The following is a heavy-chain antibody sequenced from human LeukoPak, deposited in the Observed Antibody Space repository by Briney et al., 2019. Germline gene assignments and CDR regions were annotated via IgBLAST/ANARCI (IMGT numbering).Heavy chain of an antibody. CDR1: GVSISSDNYF. J-gene: IGHJ4*02. D-gene: IGHD3-3*01. CDR3: ASERNDFWSGYYDY. V-gene: IGHV4-61*02. Sequence: SETLSLTCTVSGVSISSDNYFWSWIRQPAGKGLEWIGRIYTSGDTNYNPSLDSRVTISIDTSKNQFSLKLSSVTAADTAVYYCASERNDFWSGYYDYWGQGTVVTVAS. CDR2: IYTSGDT.